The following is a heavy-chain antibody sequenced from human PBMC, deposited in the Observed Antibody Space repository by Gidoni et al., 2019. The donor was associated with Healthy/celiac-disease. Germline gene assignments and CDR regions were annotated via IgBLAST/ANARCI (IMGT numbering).Heavy chain of an antibody. CDR3: ARGWGGYCSGGSCYNYPMYYYYYYMDV. CDR1: GGSCSGYY. V-gene: IGHV4-34*01. J-gene: IGHJ6*03. CDR2: INHSGST. D-gene: IGHD2-15*01. Sequence: QVQLQQWGAGLLKPSETLSLTCAVYGGSCSGYYWSWNRQPPGKGREWIGEINHSGSTNYNPSLKSRVTISVDTSKNQFSLKLSSVTAADTAVYYCARGWGGYCSGGSCYNYPMYYYYYYMDVWGKGTTVTVSS.